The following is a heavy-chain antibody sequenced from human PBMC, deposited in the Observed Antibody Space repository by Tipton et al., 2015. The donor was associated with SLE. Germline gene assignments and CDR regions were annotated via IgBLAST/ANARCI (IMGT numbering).Heavy chain of an antibody. Sequence: QLVQSGGGLVQPGGSLRLSCAASGFTVSSNYMSWVRQAPGKGLEWVSVIYGGGCTYYADSVKGRFTISRGNSKNTLFLQMKSPRAEDPAVYFCAREECSGGSCLGFWGPGTLVTVSS. J-gene: IGHJ4*02. CDR2: IYGGGCT. CDR3: AREECSGGSCLGF. V-gene: IGHV3-53*04. D-gene: IGHD2-15*01. CDR1: GFTVSSNY.